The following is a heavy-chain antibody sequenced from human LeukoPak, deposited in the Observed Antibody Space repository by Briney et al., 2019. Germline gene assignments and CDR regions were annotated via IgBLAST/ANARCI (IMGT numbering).Heavy chain of an antibody. Sequence: SETLSLTCSVSGASISVYYWSWIRQPPGKGLEWIGYISFSGTTNYNPSLNSRVTISVDTSKNQVSLKLRSVTAADTALYFCARGFGGVGNAFDIWGQGTMVTVSS. J-gene: IGHJ3*02. CDR2: ISFSGTT. CDR1: GASISVYY. V-gene: IGHV4-59*01. D-gene: IGHD3-16*01. CDR3: ARGFGGVGNAFDI.